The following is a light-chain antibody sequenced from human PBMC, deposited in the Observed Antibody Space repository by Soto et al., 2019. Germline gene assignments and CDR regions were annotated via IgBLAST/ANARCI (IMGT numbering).Light chain of an antibody. CDR3: QQRSNWPLT. V-gene: IGKV3-11*01. Sequence: EIVLTQSPATLSLSPGERATLSCRVSQSVSSFLAWYQQTPGQAPRLLIYDASNRATGIPARFSGSGSGTDFTLTISSLQPEDFAVYYCQQRSNWPLTFGGGTKVEIK. CDR2: DAS. J-gene: IGKJ4*01. CDR1: QSVSSF.